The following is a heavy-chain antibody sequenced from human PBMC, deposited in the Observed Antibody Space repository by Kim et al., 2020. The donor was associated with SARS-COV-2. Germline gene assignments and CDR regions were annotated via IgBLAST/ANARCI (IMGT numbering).Heavy chain of an antibody. CDR3: ARGRSITVAGIFNS. J-gene: IGHJ4*02. D-gene: IGHD6-19*01. V-gene: IGHV3-30*07. Sequence: ADSVKGRFTISRDSSKDTLYLQMNSLRAEDTALYYCARGRSITVAGIFNSWGQGTLVTVSS.